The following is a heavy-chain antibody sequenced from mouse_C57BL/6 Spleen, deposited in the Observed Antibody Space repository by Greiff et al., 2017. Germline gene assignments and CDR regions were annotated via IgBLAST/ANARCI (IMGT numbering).Heavy chain of an antibody. V-gene: IGHV1-81*01. Sequence: QVQLKESGAELARPGASVKLSCKASGYTFTSYGISWVKQRTGQGLEWIGEIYPRSGNTYYNEKFKGKATLTADKSSSTAYMELRSLTSEDSAVYFCARGGDLDDYEGYFDYWGKGTTLTVSS. CDR2: IYPRSGNT. J-gene: IGHJ2*01. CDR3: ARGGDLDDYEGYFDY. CDR1: GYTFTSYG. D-gene: IGHD2-4*01.